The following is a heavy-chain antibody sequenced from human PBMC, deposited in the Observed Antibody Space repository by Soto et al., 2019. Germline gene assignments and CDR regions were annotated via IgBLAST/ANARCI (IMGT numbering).Heavy chain of an antibody. J-gene: IGHJ6*03. V-gene: IGHV3-53*04. CDR3: AGDTIGYSVNYYYYYMDG. D-gene: IGHD5-12*01. CDR2: IYSGGST. CDR1: GFTVSSNY. Sequence: GGSLRLSCAASGFTVSSNYMSWVRQAPGKGLEWVPVIYSGGSTYYADSVKGRFTISRHNSKSTLYLQMNSLRAEDTAVYYCAGDTIGYSVNYYYYYMDGCGKGTKVTVSS.